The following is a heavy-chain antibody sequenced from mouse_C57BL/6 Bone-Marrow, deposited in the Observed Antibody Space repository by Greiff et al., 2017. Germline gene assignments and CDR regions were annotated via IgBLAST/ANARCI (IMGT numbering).Heavy chain of an antibody. CDR2: IYPGNSDT. V-gene: IGHV1-5*01. J-gene: IGHJ3*01. CDR3: TRSKFITTVGGFAY. D-gene: IGHD1-1*01. Sequence: VQLQQSGTVLARPGASVKMSCKTSGYTFTSYWMHWVKQRPGQGLEWIGAIYPGNSDTSYNQKFKGKAKLTAGTSASTAYMELSSLTNEDAAVYYCTRSKFITTVGGFAYWGQGTLV. CDR1: GYTFTSYW.